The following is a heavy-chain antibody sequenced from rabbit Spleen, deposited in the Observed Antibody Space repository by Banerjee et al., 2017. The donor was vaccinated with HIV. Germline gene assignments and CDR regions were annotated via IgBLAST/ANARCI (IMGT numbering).Heavy chain of an antibody. CDR2: IDPVFGIT. CDR1: GFTLSSYYM. Sequence: QEQLKESGGGLVQPGGSLKLSCKASGFTLSSYYMNWVRQAPGKGLEWIGYIDPVFGITYYASWVNGRFTISKTSSTTVTLQMTSLTVADTATYFCARDSGTSFSSYGMDLWGPGTLVTVS. V-gene: IGHV1S39*01. CDR3: ARDSGTSFSSYGMDL. J-gene: IGHJ6*01. D-gene: IGHD8-1*01.